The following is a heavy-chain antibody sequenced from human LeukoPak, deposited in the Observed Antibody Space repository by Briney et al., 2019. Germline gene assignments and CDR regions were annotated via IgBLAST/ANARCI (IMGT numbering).Heavy chain of an antibody. CDR3: ARANLIYDFWSGYYT. CDR2: INPNSGGT. Sequence: ASVKVSCKASGYTFTGYYMHWVRQAPGQGLEWMGWINPNSGGTNYAQKFQGRVTMTGDTSISTAYMELSRLRSDDTAVYYCARANLIYDFWSGYYTWSQGTLVTVSS. J-gene: IGHJ5*02. D-gene: IGHD3-3*01. V-gene: IGHV1-2*02. CDR1: GYTFTGYY.